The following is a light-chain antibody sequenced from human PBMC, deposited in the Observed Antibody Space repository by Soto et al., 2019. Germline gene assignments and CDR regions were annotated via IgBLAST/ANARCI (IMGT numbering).Light chain of an antibody. CDR3: QKLKSPLT. CDR2: AAS. CDR1: QGISTY. V-gene: IGKV1-39*01. Sequence: DIQMTQSPSSLSASVGDRVTITCRASQGISTYLNWYLQKPGKAPKLLIYAASSLQSGVPSRFSGSGSETDFTLTISSLQPEDFATYYCQKLKSPLTFGPGTKVDIK. J-gene: IGKJ3*01.